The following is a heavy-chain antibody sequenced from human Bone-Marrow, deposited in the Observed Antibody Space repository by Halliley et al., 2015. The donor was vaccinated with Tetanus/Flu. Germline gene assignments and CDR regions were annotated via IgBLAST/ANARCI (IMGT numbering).Heavy chain of an antibody. CDR3: ARDADPPASSWYFDL. Sequence: SVKGRFTISRDPSKNTLYLQMDSLRTEDTAVYYCARDADPPASSWYFDLWGRGTRVTVSS. J-gene: IGHJ2*01. V-gene: IGHV3-30*07. D-gene: IGHD2-15*01.